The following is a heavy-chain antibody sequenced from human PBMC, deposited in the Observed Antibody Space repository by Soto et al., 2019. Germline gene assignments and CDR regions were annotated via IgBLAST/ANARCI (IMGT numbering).Heavy chain of an antibody. CDR1: GGSISSGGYY. V-gene: IGHV4-31*03. CDR3: ARESLAPDNWFDP. CDR2: IYYSGST. J-gene: IGHJ5*02. Sequence: QVQLQESGPGLVKPSQTLSLTCTVSGGSISSGGYYWSCIRQHPGKGLEWIGYIYYSGSTYYNRSIKRRVTLSVDTSKNQSTLKLSPVTAAHTAVYYCARESLAPDNWFDPWRQATLVTVSS.